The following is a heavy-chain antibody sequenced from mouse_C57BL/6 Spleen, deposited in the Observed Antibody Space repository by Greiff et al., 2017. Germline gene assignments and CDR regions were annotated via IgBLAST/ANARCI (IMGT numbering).Heavy chain of an antibody. CDR2: IHPNSGST. Sequence: QVQLQQPGAELVKPGASVKLSCKASGYAFRSYWMHWVKQRPGQGLEWIGMIHPNSGSTNYNEKFKSKATLTVDKSSSTAYMQLSSLTSEDSAVXYCARDDYAGMFDYGGRGWTLTVSS. D-gene: IGHD2-13*01. CDR1: GYAFRSYW. CDR3: ARDDYAGMFDY. J-gene: IGHJ2*01. V-gene: IGHV1-64*01.